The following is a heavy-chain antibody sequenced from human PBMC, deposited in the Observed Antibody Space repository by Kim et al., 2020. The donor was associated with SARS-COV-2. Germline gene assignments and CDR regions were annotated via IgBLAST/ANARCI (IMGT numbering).Heavy chain of an antibody. J-gene: IGHJ4*02. CDR1: GFTFSSYA. CDR3: ARESGMATISYFDY. CDR2: ISYDGSNK. Sequence: GGSLRLFCAASGFTFSSYAMHWVRQAPGKGLEWVAVISYDGSNKYYADSVKGRFTISRDNSKNTLYLQMNSLRAEDTAVYYCARESGMATISYFDYWGQGTLVTVSS. D-gene: IGHD5-12*01. V-gene: IGHV3-30*04.